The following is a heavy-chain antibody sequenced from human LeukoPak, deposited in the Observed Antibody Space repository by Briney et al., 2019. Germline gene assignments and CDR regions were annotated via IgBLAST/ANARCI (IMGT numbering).Heavy chain of an antibody. D-gene: IGHD6-13*01. Sequence: SETLSLTCTVSGGSISSYYWSWIRQPPGKGLEWIGYIYYSGSTNYNPSLKSRVTMSVDTSKNQFSLKLSSVTAADTAVYYCARSLSSSWSYPPDIDWFDPWGQGTLVTVSS. V-gene: IGHV4-59*12. CDR3: ARSLSSSWSYPPDIDWFDP. CDR2: IYYSGST. J-gene: IGHJ5*02. CDR1: GGSISSYY.